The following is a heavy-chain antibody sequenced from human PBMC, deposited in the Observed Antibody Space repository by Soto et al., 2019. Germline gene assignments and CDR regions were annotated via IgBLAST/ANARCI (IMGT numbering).Heavy chain of an antibody. J-gene: IGHJ4*02. V-gene: IGHV1-18*01. CDR2: ISAYSGNT. CDR3: ARQYDILTGYYLEVGY. D-gene: IGHD3-9*01. Sequence: QVQLVQSGAEVKKPGASVKVSCKASGYTFTSYGISWVRQATGQGLEWMGWISAYSGNTNYAQNLQGRVTMTTDTSTSTAYMELRSLRSDDTAVYYCARQYDILTGYYLEVGYWGQGTLVTVSS. CDR1: GYTFTSYG.